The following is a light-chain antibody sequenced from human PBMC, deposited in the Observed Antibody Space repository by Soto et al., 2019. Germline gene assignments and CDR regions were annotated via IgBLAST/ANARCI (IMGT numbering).Light chain of an antibody. CDR2: DVS. J-gene: IGKJ1*01. Sequence: DIVLTQSPGTLSLSPGERATLSCRSSQSVSSNYLAWYQQKPDQAPRLVIYDVSGRATGIPDRFSGSGSGTDFTLPINRLEPEDSAVYYCQQYGISPTFGQGTKVEIK. V-gene: IGKV3-20*01. CDR3: QQYGISPT. CDR1: QSVSSNY.